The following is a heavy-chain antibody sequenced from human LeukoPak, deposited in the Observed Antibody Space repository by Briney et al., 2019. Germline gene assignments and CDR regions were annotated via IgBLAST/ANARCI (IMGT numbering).Heavy chain of an antibody. J-gene: IGHJ5*02. D-gene: IGHD3-22*01. CDR3: ARGNYGNWFDP. V-gene: IGHV5-51*01. Sequence: GESLKISCKAFGYSFSAYWIVWVRQMPGKGPEWMGIIYPGDSDTRYSPSFEGQVTLSADKSISTAYLQWSSLKASDTAMYYCARGNYGNWFDPWGQGTLVTVSS. CDR1: GYSFSAYW. CDR2: IYPGDSDT.